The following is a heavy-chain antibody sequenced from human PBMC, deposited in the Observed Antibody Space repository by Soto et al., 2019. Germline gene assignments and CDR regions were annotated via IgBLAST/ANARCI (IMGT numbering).Heavy chain of an antibody. J-gene: IGHJ4*02. CDR3: ARRSSSWYFGY. Sequence: EVQLLESGGGLVQPGGSLRLSCAASGFTFSSCAMNWVRQAPGKGLEWVSVISGSGDSTYYADSVKGRFTISRDNSKNTLYLQMSSLRAEDTAVYYCARRSSSWYFGYWGQGTVVTVSS. V-gene: IGHV3-23*01. CDR2: ISGSGDST. CDR1: GFTFSSCA. D-gene: IGHD6-13*01.